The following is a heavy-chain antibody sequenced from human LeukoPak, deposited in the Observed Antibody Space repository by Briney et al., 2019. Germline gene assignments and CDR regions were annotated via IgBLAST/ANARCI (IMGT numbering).Heavy chain of an antibody. CDR3: AKGVDWLQNYYMDV. V-gene: IGHV3-30*02. CDR2: IRYDGSNK. CDR1: GFTFSSYG. D-gene: IGHD3-9*01. J-gene: IGHJ6*03. Sequence: PGGSLRLSCAASGFTFSSYGMHWVRQAPGKGLEWVAFIRYDGSNKYYADSVKGRFTISRDNSKNTLYLQMNSLRAEDTAVYYCAKGVDWLQNYYMDVWGKGTTVTISS.